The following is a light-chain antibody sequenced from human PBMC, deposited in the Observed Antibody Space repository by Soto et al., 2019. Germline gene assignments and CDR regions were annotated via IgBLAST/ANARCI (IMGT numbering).Light chain of an antibody. CDR3: QQYGSSLFT. V-gene: IGKV3-20*01. Sequence: EIVLTQSPGTLSLSPGERATLSCRASQSVSSSYLAWYQQKPGQAPRLLIYGASSRATGIPDRFSGSGSGQDFTLTISRLEPEDFAVYSCQQYGSSLFTFGPGTKVDIK. CDR2: GAS. CDR1: QSVSSSY. J-gene: IGKJ3*01.